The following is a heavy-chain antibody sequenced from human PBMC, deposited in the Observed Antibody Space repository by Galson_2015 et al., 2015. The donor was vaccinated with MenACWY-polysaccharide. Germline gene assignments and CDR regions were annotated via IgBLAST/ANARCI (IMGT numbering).Heavy chain of an antibody. J-gene: IGHJ3*02. V-gene: IGHV3-33*05. CDR3: ARESSRIVFHAFDI. CDR1: GLTFRSSG. CDR2: IQNVGSPK. D-gene: IGHD6-19*01. Sequence: SLRLSCAASGLTFRSSGMHWVHQAPGKGLEWVALIQNVGSPKAYADSVKGRFTISRDNSKNTLYLEMNSLRAEDTAVYYCARESSRIVFHAFDILGQGTMVTVSS.